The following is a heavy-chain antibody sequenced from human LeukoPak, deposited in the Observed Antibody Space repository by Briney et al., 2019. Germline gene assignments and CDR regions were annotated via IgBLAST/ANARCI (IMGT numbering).Heavy chain of an antibody. CDR3: ARALSSSWPPGGY. CDR2: ISYDGSNK. J-gene: IGHJ4*02. V-gene: IGHV3-30-3*01. Sequence: GGSLRLSCAASGFTFSSYAMHWVRQAPGKGLEWVAVISYDGSNKYYADSVKGRFTISRDNSRNTLYLQMNSLRTEDTAVYYCARALSSSWPPGGYWGQGTLVTDSS. CDR1: GFTFSSYA. D-gene: IGHD6-13*01.